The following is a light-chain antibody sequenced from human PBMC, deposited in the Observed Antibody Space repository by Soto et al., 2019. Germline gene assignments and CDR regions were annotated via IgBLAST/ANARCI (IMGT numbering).Light chain of an antibody. J-gene: IGKJ4*01. CDR1: QSISSN. CDR3: QQSYSTPLT. V-gene: IGKV1-39*01. CDR2: AAS. Sequence: DIQMTQPPSSLSASAGDRATITCRASQSISSNLNWYQQKPGKAPKLLIYAASSLQSGVPSRFSGSGSGTDFTLTISSLQPEDFATYYCQQSYSTPLTFGGGTKVDI.